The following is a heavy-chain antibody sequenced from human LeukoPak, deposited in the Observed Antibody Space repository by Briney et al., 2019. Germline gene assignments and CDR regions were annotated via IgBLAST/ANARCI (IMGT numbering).Heavy chain of an antibody. Sequence: GGSLRLSCAASGFTVSSNYMSWVRQAPGRGLEWVSVIYSGGITYYADSVKGRFTISRDNSKNTLYLQMNSLRVEDTAVYYCARRTSSSFSLGYWGQGTLVTVSS. D-gene: IGHD6-13*01. J-gene: IGHJ4*02. CDR2: IYSGGIT. CDR1: GFTVSSNY. CDR3: ARRTSSSFSLGY. V-gene: IGHV3-53*01.